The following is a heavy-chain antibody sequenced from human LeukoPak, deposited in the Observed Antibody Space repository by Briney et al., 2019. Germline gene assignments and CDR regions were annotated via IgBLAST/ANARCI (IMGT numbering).Heavy chain of an antibody. J-gene: IGHJ4*02. CDR1: GFTFSSYS. D-gene: IGHD5-12*01. CDR3: ARSGELSGYDFYY. V-gene: IGHV3-21*01. Sequence: GGSLRLSCAASGFTFSSYSMNWVRQAPGKGLEWVSSISSSSSYIYYADSVKGRFTISRDNAKNSLYLQMNSLRAEDTAVDYCARSGELSGYDFYYWGQGTLVTVSS. CDR2: ISSSSSYI.